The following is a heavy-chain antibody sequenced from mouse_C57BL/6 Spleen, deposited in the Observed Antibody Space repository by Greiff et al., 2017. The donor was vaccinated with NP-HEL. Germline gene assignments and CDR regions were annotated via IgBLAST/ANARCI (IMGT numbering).Heavy chain of an antibody. CDR2: ISYDGSN. J-gene: IGHJ4*01. Sequence: VQLKESGPGLVKPSQSLSLTCSVTGYSITSGYYWNWIRQFPGNKLEWMGYISYDGSNNYNPSLKNRISITRDTSKNQFFLKLNSVTTEDTATYYCARGGENYYGSSYYAMDYWGQGTSVTVSS. V-gene: IGHV3-6*01. D-gene: IGHD1-1*01. CDR1: GYSITSGYY. CDR3: ARGGENYYGSSYYAMDY.